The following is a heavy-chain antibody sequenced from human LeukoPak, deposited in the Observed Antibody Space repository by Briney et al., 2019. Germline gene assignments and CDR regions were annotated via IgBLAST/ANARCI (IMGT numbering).Heavy chain of an antibody. Sequence: SQTLSLTCTVSGGSISSGGYYWSWIRQHPGKGLEWIGYIYYSGSTYYNPSLKSRVTISVDTSKNQFSLKLSSVTAADTAVYYCARERSRWLQSKASWFDPWGQGTLVTVSS. CDR2: IYYSGST. D-gene: IGHD5-24*01. CDR1: GGSISSGGYY. V-gene: IGHV4-31*03. CDR3: ARERSRWLQSKASWFDP. J-gene: IGHJ5*02.